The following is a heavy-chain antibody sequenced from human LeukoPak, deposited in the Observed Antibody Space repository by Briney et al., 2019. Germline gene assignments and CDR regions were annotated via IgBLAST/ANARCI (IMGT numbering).Heavy chain of an antibody. CDR1: GYSISSGYY. Sequence: ETLSLTCTVSGYSISSGYYWGWIRQPPGKGLEWVSSITGSGGTTYYADSAKGRFTISRDNSKNTLYLQMNSLRADDTAVYYCAGGSYSTSYAFDIWGQGTTVTVSS. J-gene: IGHJ3*02. D-gene: IGHD1-26*01. CDR2: ITGSGGTT. CDR3: AGGSYSTSYAFDI. V-gene: IGHV3-23*01.